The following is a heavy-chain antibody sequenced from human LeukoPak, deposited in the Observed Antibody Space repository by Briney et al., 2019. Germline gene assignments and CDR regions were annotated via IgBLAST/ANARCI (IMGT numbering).Heavy chain of an antibody. V-gene: IGHV3-11*04. CDR3: AREGGRYGDYDC. CDR2: ISPSTNSM. D-gene: IGHD4-17*01. Sequence: PGGSLRLSCAASGFTFSDYYMSWIRQAPGKGLEWVSYISPSTNSMYYADSVKGRFTISRDNAKNSLFLQMNGLTAEDTAVYYCAREGGRYGDYDCWGQGTLVTVSS. CDR1: GFTFSDYY. J-gene: IGHJ4*02.